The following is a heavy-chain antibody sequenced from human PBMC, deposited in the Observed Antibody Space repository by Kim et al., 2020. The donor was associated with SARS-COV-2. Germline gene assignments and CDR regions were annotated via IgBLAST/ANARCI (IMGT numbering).Heavy chain of an antibody. Sequence: GGSLRLSCAASGFTFSSYGMHWVRQAPGKGLEWVAVIWYDGSNKYYADSVKGRFTISRDNSKNTLYLQMNSLRAEDTAVYYCARDGRLWFGELFPRAAGYWGQGTLVTVSS. J-gene: IGHJ4*02. CDR2: IWYDGSNK. D-gene: IGHD3-10*01. CDR3: ARDGRLWFGELFPRAAGY. CDR1: GFTFSSYG. V-gene: IGHV3-33*01.